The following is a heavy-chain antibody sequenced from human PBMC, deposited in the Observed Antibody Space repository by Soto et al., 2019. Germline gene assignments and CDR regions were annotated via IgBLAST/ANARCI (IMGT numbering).Heavy chain of an antibody. CDR3: VREGTKLSPHVYIMASGHFDS. CDR1: GGSISSDDYY. J-gene: IGHJ4*02. CDR2: IFYIGNT. V-gene: IGHV4-30-4*01. D-gene: IGHD5-12*01. Sequence: QVQLQESGPGLVKPSQTLSLTCTVSGGSISSDDYYWSWIRQTPGRGLEWIGFIFYIGNTYYNPSLNSRASNSVDTSKNQFSLKLTSVTATDTAVYYCVREGTKLSPHVYIMASGHFDSWGQGVLVIVSS.